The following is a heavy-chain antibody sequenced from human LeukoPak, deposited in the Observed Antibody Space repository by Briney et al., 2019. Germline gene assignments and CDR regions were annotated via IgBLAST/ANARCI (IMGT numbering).Heavy chain of an antibody. Sequence: SETLSLTCSVSGGSISSNGYYWGWIRQPPGKGLEWIGAIYYSGSAYYNPSLKSRVTISVDTSKNQFSLKVTSVTAADTAVYYCARAYGARPYYYFDYWGQGTLVTVSS. CDR1: GGSISSNGYY. J-gene: IGHJ4*02. D-gene: IGHD4-17*01. V-gene: IGHV4-39*01. CDR2: IYYSGSA. CDR3: ARAYGARPYYYFDY.